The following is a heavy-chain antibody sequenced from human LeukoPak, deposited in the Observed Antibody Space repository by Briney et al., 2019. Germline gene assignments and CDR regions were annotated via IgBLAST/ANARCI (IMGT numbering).Heavy chain of an antibody. D-gene: IGHD6-13*01. J-gene: IGHJ4*02. CDR3: ARRQQPYYFDY. V-gene: IGHV3-30-3*01. CDR1: GFTFSSYA. CDR2: ISYDGSNK. Sequence: GSLRLSCAASGFTFSSYAMHWVRQAPGKGLEWVAVISYDGSNKYYADSVKGRFTISRDNSKNTLYLQMNSLRAEDTAVYYCARRQQPYYFDYWGQGTLVTVSS.